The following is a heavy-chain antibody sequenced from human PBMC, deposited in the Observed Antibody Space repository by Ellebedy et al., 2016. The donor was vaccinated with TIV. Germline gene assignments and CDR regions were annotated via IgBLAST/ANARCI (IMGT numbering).Heavy chain of an antibody. CDR3: AHRRRFSSGFSFDY. V-gene: IGHV2-5*02. D-gene: IGHD3-22*01. CDR2: IYWGDDK. Sequence: SGPTLVKPTQTLTLPCSFSGFSLTTSGEGVGWIRQPPGKALEWFAMIYWGDDKRYSPSLKSRITMTTDTSKSQVVLTITNMDPVDTATYYCAHRRRFSSGFSFDYWGQGTLVTVSS. CDR1: GFSLTTSGEG. J-gene: IGHJ4*02.